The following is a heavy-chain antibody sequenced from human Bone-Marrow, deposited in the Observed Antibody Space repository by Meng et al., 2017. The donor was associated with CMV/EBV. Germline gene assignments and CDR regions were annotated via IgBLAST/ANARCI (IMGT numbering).Heavy chain of an antibody. J-gene: IGHJ6*02. V-gene: IGHV1-69*05. CDR3: ARDSTYYYDSSGFPYGMDV. D-gene: IGHD3-22*01. CDR1: GGTFSSYA. CDR2: IIPIFGTA. Sequence: SVKVSCKASGGTFSSYAISWVRQAPGQGLEWMGGIIPIFGTANYAQKFQGRVTITTDESTSTAYMELSSLRSEDTAVYYCARDSTYYYDSSGFPYGMDVWGQGNTVTVSS.